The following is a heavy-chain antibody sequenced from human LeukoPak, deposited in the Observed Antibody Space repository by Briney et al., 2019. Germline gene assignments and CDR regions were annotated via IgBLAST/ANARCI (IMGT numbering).Heavy chain of an antibody. CDR2: ISGSGDSR. V-gene: IGHV3-23*01. D-gene: IGHD4-17*01. Sequence: PGGSLRLSCAASGLTFSSCAMSWVRQAPGKGLEWVSLISGSGDSRYYADSVKGRFTISRDNAKNTLWLQMNSLRAEDTAVYYCAKGVTTVRIYYHGMDVWGQGTTVTVSS. J-gene: IGHJ6*02. CDR1: GLTFSSCA. CDR3: AKGVTTVRIYYHGMDV.